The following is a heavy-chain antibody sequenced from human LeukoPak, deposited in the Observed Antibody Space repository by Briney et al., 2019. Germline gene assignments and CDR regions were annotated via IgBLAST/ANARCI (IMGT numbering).Heavy chain of an antibody. CDR1: GFSFSSYG. J-gene: IGHJ4*02. V-gene: IGHV3-30*02. D-gene: IGHD1-14*01. CDR2: IRYDGNNK. Sequence: GGSLRLSCAGSGFSFSSYGMLWVRQAPGKGLEWVAFIRYDGNNKLYADSMKGRFTISRDNSKNTLYLHINSLRAEDTAVYYCVKDNPLDYWGQGTLVIVSS. CDR3: VKDNPLDY.